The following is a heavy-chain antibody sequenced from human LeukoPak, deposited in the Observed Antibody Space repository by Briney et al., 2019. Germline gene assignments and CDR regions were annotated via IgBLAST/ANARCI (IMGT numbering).Heavy chain of an antibody. V-gene: IGHV4-38-2*01. Sequence: SETLSLTCAVSGYSISSGYYWGWIRQPPGRGLEWIGSIYHSGITYFKPSLRSRVTISIDTSKNQLSLKVNSVTAADTAVYYCARHMATVVRVDSWGQGTLVIVSS. CDR3: ARHMATVVRVDS. J-gene: IGHJ5*01. CDR1: GYSISSGYY. D-gene: IGHD3-10*01. CDR2: IYHSGIT.